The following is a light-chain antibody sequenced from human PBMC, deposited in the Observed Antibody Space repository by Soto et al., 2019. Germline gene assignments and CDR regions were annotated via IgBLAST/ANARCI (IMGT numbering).Light chain of an antibody. Sequence: DIVLTQSPGTLSLSPGERVTLSCRATQSVASAYLAWYQQKPGQAPRLLIYGTSSRAAGIPDRFSGSGSGTDLTLTISRLEPEDFAVYYCQQYATSRWTFGQGTKVEI. V-gene: IGKV3-20*01. CDR1: QSVASAY. CDR2: GTS. J-gene: IGKJ1*01. CDR3: QQYATSRWT.